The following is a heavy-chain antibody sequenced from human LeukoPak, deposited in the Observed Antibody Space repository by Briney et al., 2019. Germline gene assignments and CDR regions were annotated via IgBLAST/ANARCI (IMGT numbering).Heavy chain of an antibody. CDR2: IYTSGGT. V-gene: IGHV4-4*09. Sequence: PSDTLSLTCTVSGDSISCYYWSWIRQPPGKGLEWIGYIYTSGGTNYIPSLKGRVTISIDTSKNQFSLKLSSVTAADSAVYYCARLTRLSTSPDRYYLDYWGQGTLVTVSS. J-gene: IGHJ4*02. D-gene: IGHD6-6*01. CDR1: GDSISCYY. CDR3: ARLTRLSTSPDRYYLDY.